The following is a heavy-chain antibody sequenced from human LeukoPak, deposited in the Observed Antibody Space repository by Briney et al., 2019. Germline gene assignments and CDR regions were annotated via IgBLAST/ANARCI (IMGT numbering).Heavy chain of an antibody. J-gene: IGHJ4*02. CDR1: GFTFSSYS. CDR3: ARETYYYDSSGYFDN. Sequence: GGSLRFSCAASGFTFSSYSMNWVRQAPGQGLEGVSSISSSSSYIYYADSVKGRFTISRDNAKNSLYLRMNSLRAEDTAVYYCARETYYYDSSGYFDNWGQGTLVTVSS. D-gene: IGHD3-22*01. CDR2: ISSSSSYI. V-gene: IGHV3-21*01.